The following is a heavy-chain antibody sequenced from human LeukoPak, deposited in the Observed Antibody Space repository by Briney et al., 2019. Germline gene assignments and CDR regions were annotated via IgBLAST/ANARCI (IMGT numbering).Heavy chain of an antibody. D-gene: IGHD1-26*01. CDR3: ARDGSGSYFPNYFDY. CDR2: ISSSSSTI. Sequence: GGSLRLSCAASGFTFSSYSMNWVRQAPGKGLEWVSYISSSSSTIYYADSVKGRFTISRDNAKNSLYLQMNSLRAEDTAMYYCARDGSGSYFPNYFDYWGQGTLVTVSS. V-gene: IGHV3-48*01. J-gene: IGHJ4*02. CDR1: GFTFSSYS.